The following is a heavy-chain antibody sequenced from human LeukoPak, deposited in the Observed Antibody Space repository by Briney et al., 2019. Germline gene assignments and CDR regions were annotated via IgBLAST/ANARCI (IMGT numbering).Heavy chain of an antibody. J-gene: IGHJ4*02. Sequence: SETLSLTCTVSGYSISSGYYWGWIRQPPGKGLEWIGSIYHSGSTYYNPSLKSRVTISVDTSKNQFSLKLSSVTAADTAVYYCARRHRRYSGYGEYYFDYWGQGTLVTVSS. V-gene: IGHV4-38-2*02. CDR1: GYSISSGYY. CDR3: ARRHRRYSGYGEYYFDY. D-gene: IGHD5-12*01. CDR2: IYHSGST.